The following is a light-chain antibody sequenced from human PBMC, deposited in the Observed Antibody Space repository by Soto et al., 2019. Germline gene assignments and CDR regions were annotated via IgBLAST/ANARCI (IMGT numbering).Light chain of an antibody. CDR1: NSVSSY. CDR2: DAS. Sequence: EIVLTQSPATQSLSPGERATLSCRSSNSVSSYVAWYQHKPGQAPRLLIYDASNRATGIPARFSGSGSGTDFTLTISSLEPEDFAVYYCQQRSNWPPYTFGQGTKLEIK. CDR3: QQRSNWPPYT. V-gene: IGKV3-11*01. J-gene: IGKJ2*01.